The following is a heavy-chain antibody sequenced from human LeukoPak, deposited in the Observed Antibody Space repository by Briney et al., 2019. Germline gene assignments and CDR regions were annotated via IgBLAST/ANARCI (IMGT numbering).Heavy chain of an antibody. CDR2: IYTSGST. Sequence: SETLSLTCTVSGGSISSGSYYWSWIWQPAGKGLEWIGRIYTSGSTNYNPSLKSRVTISVDTSKNQFSLKLSSVTAADTAVYYCARSRRQQLDGYWGQGTLVTVSS. D-gene: IGHD6-13*01. J-gene: IGHJ4*02. CDR1: GGSISSGSYY. V-gene: IGHV4-61*02. CDR3: ARSRRQQLDGY.